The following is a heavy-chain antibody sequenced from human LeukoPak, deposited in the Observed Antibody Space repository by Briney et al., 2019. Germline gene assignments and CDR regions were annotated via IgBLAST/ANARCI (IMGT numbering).Heavy chain of an antibody. J-gene: IGHJ6*02. CDR2: ISSSGSTI. CDR1: GFTFSSYE. CDR3: ARSSPPNIAVASSKDSYYYYGMDV. D-gene: IGHD6-19*01. Sequence: PGGSLRLSCAAPGFTFSSYEMNWVRQAPGKGLEWVSYISSSGSTIYYADSVKGRFTISRDNAKNSLYLQMNSLRAEDTAVYYCARSSPPNIAVASSKDSYYYYGMDVWGQGTTVTVSS. V-gene: IGHV3-48*03.